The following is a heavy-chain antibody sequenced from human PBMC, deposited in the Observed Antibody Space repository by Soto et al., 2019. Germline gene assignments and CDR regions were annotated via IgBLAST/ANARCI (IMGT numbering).Heavy chain of an antibody. V-gene: IGHV4-59*08. J-gene: IGHJ5*02. Sequence: PSETLSLTCTVSGGSISSYYWSWIRQPPGKGLEWIEYIYYSGSTNYNPSLKSRVTISVDTSKNQFSLKLSSVTAADTAVYYCARQYCSSTSCYDGYRWFDPWGQGTLVTV. CDR2: IYYSGST. CDR3: ARQYCSSTSCYDGYRWFDP. CDR1: GGSISSYY. D-gene: IGHD2-2*01.